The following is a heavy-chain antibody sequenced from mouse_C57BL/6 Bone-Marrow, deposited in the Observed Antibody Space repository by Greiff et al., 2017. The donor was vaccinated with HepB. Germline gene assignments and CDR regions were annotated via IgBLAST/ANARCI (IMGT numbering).Heavy chain of an antibody. CDR1: GYTFTSYW. J-gene: IGHJ4*01. V-gene: IGHV1-69*01. CDR2: IDPSDSYT. D-gene: IGHD1-1*01. CDR3: ATHYGSSMDY. Sequence: VQLHQPGAELVMPAASVKLSCKASGYTFTSYWMHWVKQRPGQGLEWIGEIDPSDSYTNYNQKFKGKSTLTVDKSSSTAYMQLSSLTSEDSAVYYCATHYGSSMDYWGQGTSVTVSS.